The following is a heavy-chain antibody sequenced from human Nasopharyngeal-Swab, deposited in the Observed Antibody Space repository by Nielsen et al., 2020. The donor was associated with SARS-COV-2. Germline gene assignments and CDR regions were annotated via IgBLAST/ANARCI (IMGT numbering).Heavy chain of an antibody. Sequence: GESLKISCKGSGYSFTSYWIRWVRQMPGKGLEWMGRIDPSDSYTNYSPSFQGHVTISADKSISTAYLQWSSLKASDTAMYYCARFGDPGIAAAGTWFDPWGQGTLVTVSS. J-gene: IGHJ5*02. CDR1: GYSFTSYW. CDR2: IDPSDSYT. V-gene: IGHV5-10-1*01. D-gene: IGHD6-13*01. CDR3: ARFGDPGIAAAGTWFDP.